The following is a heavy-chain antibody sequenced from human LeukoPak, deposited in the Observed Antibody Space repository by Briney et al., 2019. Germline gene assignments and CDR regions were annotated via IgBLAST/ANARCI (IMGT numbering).Heavy chain of an antibody. D-gene: IGHD2-21*02. Sequence: GGSLRLPCAASGFTFSYVWMSWVRQAPGKGLEWVGRIISKTDGGTTDYAAPVKGRFTISRDDSKNTLYLQMNSLKTEDTAVYYCARVQGYCGGDCYPFDYWGQGTLVTVSS. CDR3: ARVQGYCGGDCYPFDY. CDR2: IISKTDGGTT. J-gene: IGHJ4*02. V-gene: IGHV3-15*01. CDR1: GFTFSYVW.